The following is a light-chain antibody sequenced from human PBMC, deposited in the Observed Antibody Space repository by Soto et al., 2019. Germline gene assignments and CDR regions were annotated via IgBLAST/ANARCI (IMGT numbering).Light chain of an antibody. CDR1: QTISNY. J-gene: IGKJ4*01. Sequence: DIRLTQSPSSLSASVGDRVTISCRASQTISNYLNWYQQRPGKAPRLLIYAASSLESGVPSRFSGSGSGTDFALTISGLQPEDFAIYFCQQSYTTPLFGGGTRVEIK. CDR3: QQSYTTPL. CDR2: AAS. V-gene: IGKV1-39*01.